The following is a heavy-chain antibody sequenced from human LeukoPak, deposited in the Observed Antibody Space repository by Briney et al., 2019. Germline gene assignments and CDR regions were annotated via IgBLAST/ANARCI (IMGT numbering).Heavy chain of an antibody. CDR2: INHSGST. J-gene: IGHJ5*02. V-gene: IGHV4-39*07. CDR1: GGSISSSSYY. Sequence: SETLSLTCTVSGGSISSSSYYWGWIRQPPGKGLEWIGVINHSGSTNYNPSLKSRVTISVDTSKNQFSLKLSSVTAADTAVYYCARDTQRGYSYGRNWFDPWGQGTLVSVSS. CDR3: ARDTQRGYSYGRNWFDP. D-gene: IGHD5-18*01.